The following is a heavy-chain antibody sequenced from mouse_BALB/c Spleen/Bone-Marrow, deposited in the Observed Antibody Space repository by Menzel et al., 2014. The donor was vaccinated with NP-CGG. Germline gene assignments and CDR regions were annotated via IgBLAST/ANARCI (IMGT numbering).Heavy chain of an antibody. CDR2: FHPYDDDT. J-gene: IGHJ2*01. V-gene: IGHV1-47*01. CDR3: ARGAYGLFDY. D-gene: IGHD6-5*01. CDR1: GYPFTTYP. Sequence: QVQLQQPGAELVKPGASVKMSCKAFGYPFTTYPIEWMRRNHGKNLEWIGNFHPYDDDTKYNEQFKGKAKLTVDKSSTTVSLELSRLTSDDSAVYYCARGAYGLFDYWGQGTTLTVSS.